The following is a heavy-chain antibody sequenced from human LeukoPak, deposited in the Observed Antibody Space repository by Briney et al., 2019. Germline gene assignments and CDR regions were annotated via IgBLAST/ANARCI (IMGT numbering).Heavy chain of an antibody. CDR1: GGSISSYY. J-gene: IGHJ5*02. Sequence: SETLSLTCTVSGGSISSYYWSWIRQPAGKGLEWIGRIYTSGSTNYNPSLKSRVTRSVDTSKNQFSLKLSSVTAADTAVYYCARGTPTYYYDSSGSHVRDWFDPWGQGTLVTVSS. D-gene: IGHD3-22*01. CDR2: IYTSGST. CDR3: ARGTPTYYYDSSGSHVRDWFDP. V-gene: IGHV4-4*07.